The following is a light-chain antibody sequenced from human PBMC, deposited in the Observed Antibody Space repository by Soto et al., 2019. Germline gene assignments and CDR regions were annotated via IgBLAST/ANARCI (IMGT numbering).Light chain of an antibody. V-gene: IGKV1-5*01. J-gene: IGKJ1*01. Sequence: DIQLTQSPSTLSASVGDRVTLTCRAAQSLNSRLAWYQHSPGKAPRLLIYDASTLESGVPSRFSGSGSGTEFTLTINNLQPDDLATYICQQYKSYSTFGRGTKVDI. CDR3: QQYKSYST. CDR1: QSLNSR. CDR2: DAS.